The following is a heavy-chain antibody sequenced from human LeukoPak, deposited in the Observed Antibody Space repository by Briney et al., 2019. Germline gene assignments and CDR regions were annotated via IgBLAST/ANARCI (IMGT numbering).Heavy chain of an antibody. D-gene: IGHD5-18*01. CDR1: GFTFSSYS. Sequence: GGSLRLSCAASGFTFSSYSMNWVRQAPGKGLEWASSISSSSSYIYYADSVKGRFTISRDNAKNSLYLQMNSLRAEDTAVYYCARSGYRARAGAEGPWGQGTLVTVSS. CDR2: ISSSSSYI. CDR3: ARSGYRARAGAEGP. J-gene: IGHJ5*02. V-gene: IGHV3-21*01.